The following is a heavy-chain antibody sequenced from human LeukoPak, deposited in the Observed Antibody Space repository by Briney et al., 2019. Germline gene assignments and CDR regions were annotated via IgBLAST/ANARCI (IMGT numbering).Heavy chain of an antibody. CDR2: IYHSGST. J-gene: IGHJ4*02. D-gene: IGHD5-12*01. CDR3: ARSGSGYLRYYFTT. Sequence: SETLSLTRAVSGGSISSSNWWRWVRQPPGKGLEWIGEIYHSGSTNYNPSLKSRVTISVDTSKNQFSLKLSSVTAADTAVYYCARSGSGYLRYYFTTGAREPWSPSPQ. CDR1: GGSISSSNW. V-gene: IGHV4-4*02.